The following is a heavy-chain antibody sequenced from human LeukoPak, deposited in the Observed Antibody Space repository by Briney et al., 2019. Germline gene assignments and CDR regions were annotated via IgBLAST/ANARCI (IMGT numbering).Heavy chain of an antibody. V-gene: IGHV1-2*06. J-gene: IGHJ5*02. Sequence: ASVKVSCKASGYSFTGYYMHWVRQAPGQGLEWMGRINPNSGDTSYAQKFQGRVTMTRDTSISTAYMELRSLRSDDTAVYYCARITYDFWSGYYMPDDPWGQGTLVTVSS. CDR3: ARITYDFWSGYYMPDDP. D-gene: IGHD3-3*01. CDR1: GYSFTGYY. CDR2: INPNSGDT.